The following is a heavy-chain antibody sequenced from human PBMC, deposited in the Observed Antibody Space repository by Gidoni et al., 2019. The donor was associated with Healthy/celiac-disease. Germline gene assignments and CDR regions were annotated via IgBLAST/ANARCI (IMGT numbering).Heavy chain of an antibody. J-gene: IGHJ4*02. CDR2: ISYDGSNK. CDR1: GFTFSSYG. CDR3: AKDGGYSLGFDY. Sequence: QVQLVESGGGVVQPGRSLRLSCAASGFTFSSYGMHWVRQAPGKGLEWVAVISYDGSNKYYADSVKSRFTISRDNSKNTLYLQMNSLRAEDTAVYYCAKDGGYSLGFDYWGQGTLVTVSS. V-gene: IGHV3-30*18. D-gene: IGHD6-13*01.